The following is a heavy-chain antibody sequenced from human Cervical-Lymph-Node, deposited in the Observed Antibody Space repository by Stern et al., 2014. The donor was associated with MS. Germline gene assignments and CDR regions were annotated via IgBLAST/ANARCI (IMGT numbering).Heavy chain of an antibody. CDR2: MNPNNGST. V-gene: IGHV1-8*01. D-gene: IGHD3-3*01. Sequence: VQLVQSGAEVKKPGASVKVSCKASGYTFTNYDVNWVRQATGQGLEWMGWMNPNNGSTVYAQKFQGRFTITRNTSLSPAYMESSSLRYEDTATYYCARGKVGYEFWSGSDSDYYYGMDVWGQGATVTVSS. CDR1: GYTFTNYD. J-gene: IGHJ6*02. CDR3: ARGKVGYEFWSGSDSDYYYGMDV.